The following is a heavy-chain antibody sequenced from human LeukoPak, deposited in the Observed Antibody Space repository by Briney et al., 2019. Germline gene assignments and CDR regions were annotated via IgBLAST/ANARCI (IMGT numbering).Heavy chain of an antibody. V-gene: IGHV5-51*01. CDR1: GYTFTSYW. Sequence: GASVKVSCKASGYTFTSYWIGWVRQMPGKGLEWMGIIYPGDSDTRYSPSFQGQVTISADKSISTAYLQWSSLKASDTAMYYCARRLWSETDAFDIWGQGTMVTVSS. CDR3: ARRLWSETDAFDI. J-gene: IGHJ3*02. CDR2: IYPGDSDT. D-gene: IGHD2/OR15-2a*01.